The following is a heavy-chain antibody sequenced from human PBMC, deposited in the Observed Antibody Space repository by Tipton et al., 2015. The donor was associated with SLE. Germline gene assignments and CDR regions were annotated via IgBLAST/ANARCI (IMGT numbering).Heavy chain of an antibody. CDR1: GGSISRYY. V-gene: IGHV4-59*01. CDR2: IYYSGST. J-gene: IGHJ4*02. D-gene: IGHD4-17*01. CDR3: ARGSVRADDY. Sequence: TLSLTCTVSGGSISRYYWSWIRQPPGKGLEWIGYIYYSGSTNNNPSLKSRVTISVDTSKDQFSLKLSSVAAADTAVYYCARGSVRADDYWGQGTLVTVSS.